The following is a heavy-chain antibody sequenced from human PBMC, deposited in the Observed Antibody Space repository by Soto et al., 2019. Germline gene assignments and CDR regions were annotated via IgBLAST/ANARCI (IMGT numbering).Heavy chain of an antibody. Sequence: GSLRLSCAASGFTFSAYALSWVRQAPGKGLEWVSALTGSGDNKYYAGSVEGRFSISRDNSRNTLNLQMDSLRAEDTAVYYCAKETYSYGYRGFDYWGQGTLVTVSS. J-gene: IGHJ4*02. CDR1: GFTFSAYA. CDR3: AKETYSYGYRGFDY. V-gene: IGHV3-23*01. CDR2: LTGSGDNK. D-gene: IGHD5-18*01.